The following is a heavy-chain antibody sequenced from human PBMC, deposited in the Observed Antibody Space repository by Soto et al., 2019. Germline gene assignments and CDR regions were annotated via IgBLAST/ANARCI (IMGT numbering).Heavy chain of an antibody. CDR2: FDPEDGET. CDR3: ATGPLSCSSTSCNWFDP. J-gene: IGHJ5*02. V-gene: IGHV1-24*01. Sequence: ASVKVSCKVSGYTLTELSTHWVRQAPGKGLEWMGGFDPEDGETIYAQKFQGRVTMTEDTSTDTAYMELSSLRSEDTAVYYCATGPLSCSSTSCNWFDPWGQGTLVTVSS. D-gene: IGHD2-2*01. CDR1: GYTLTELS.